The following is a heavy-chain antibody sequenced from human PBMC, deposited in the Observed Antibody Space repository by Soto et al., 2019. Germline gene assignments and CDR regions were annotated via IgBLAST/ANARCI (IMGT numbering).Heavy chain of an antibody. D-gene: IGHD3-10*01. Sequence: QVQLVQSGAEVKKPGSSVKVSCKASGGTFSSYTISWVRQAPGQGLEWMGRIIPILGITNYAQKFQGRVTITADKSTSTAYMELTSLRSEDTAVYYCARDYDSGLQYKDYWGQGTLVTVSS. CDR1: GGTFSSYT. CDR2: IIPILGIT. V-gene: IGHV1-69*08. J-gene: IGHJ4*02. CDR3: ARDYDSGLQYKDY.